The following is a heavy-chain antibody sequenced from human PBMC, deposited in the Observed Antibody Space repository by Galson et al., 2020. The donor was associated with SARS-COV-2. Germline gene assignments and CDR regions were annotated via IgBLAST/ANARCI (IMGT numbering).Heavy chain of an antibody. Sequence: GESLKISCAASGFTLSSYVMHWVRQAPGKGPEWVAVISSDGSNRYYADSLKGRFTISRDNSKSTLYLQMNSLRAEDTALYYCARGGQWELPYYFDFWGQGTLVTVSS. CDR3: ARGGQWELPYYFDF. V-gene: IGHV3-30*03. J-gene: IGHJ4*02. CDR1: GFTLSSYV. CDR2: ISSDGSNR. D-gene: IGHD1-26*01.